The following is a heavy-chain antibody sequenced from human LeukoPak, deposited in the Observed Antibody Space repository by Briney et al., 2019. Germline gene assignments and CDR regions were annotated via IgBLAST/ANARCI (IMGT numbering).Heavy chain of an antibody. CDR3: ARDEEYSGSYGGSYFDY. D-gene: IGHD1-26*01. V-gene: IGHV3-23*01. J-gene: IGHJ4*02. Sequence: GWSLTLSCPASGFTFRSYAMSWVRQAPGKGLEGVSTISGSGGITYYAGSVNGRFTISRDNTKNTLYLQMNSLRAEDTAVYYCARDEEYSGSYGGSYFDYWGQGTLVTVSS. CDR1: GFTFRSYA. CDR2: ISGSGGIT.